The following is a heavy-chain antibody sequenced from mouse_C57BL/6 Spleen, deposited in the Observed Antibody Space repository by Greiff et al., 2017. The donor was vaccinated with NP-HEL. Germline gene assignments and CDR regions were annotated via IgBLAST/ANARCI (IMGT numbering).Heavy chain of an antibody. CDR1: GYTFTEYT. J-gene: IGHJ4*01. CDR3: ARHEREDDYDNYAMDY. V-gene: IGHV1-62-2*01. Sequence: QVQLKESGAELVKPGASVKLSCKASGYTFTEYTIHWVKQRSGQGLEWIGWFYPGSGSIQYNEKFKDKATLTADKSSSTVYMELSRLTSEDSAVYFCARHEREDDYDNYAMDYWGQGTSVTVSS. D-gene: IGHD2-4*01. CDR2: FYPGSGSI.